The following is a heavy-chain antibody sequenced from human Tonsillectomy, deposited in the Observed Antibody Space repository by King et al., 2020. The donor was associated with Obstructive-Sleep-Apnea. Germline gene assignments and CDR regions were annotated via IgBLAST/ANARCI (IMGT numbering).Heavy chain of an antibody. CDR1: GFTFSDYY. CDR3: AGGLGWVDTAMAAGY. CDR2: ISSSGSTI. Sequence: VQLEESGGGLVKPGGSLRLSCAASGFTFSDYYMSWIRQAPGKGLEWVSYISSSGSTIYYADSVNGRFTISRDKAKNSLSLQINSLRAEDTAVYYCAGGLGWVDTAMAAGYWGQGTLVTVSS. V-gene: IGHV3-11*01. J-gene: IGHJ4*02. D-gene: IGHD5-18*01.